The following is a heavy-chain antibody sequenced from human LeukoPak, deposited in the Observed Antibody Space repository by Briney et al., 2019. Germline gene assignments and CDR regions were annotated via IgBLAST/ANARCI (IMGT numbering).Heavy chain of an antibody. CDR3: ARDNRAPGIAAAGYYYYGMDV. V-gene: IGHV3-21*01. CDR1: GFTFSSYS. D-gene: IGHD6-13*01. J-gene: IGHJ6*02. CDR2: ISSSSSYI. Sequence: RPGGSLRLSCAASGFTFSSYSMNWVRQAPGKGLEWVSSISSSSSYIYYADSVKGRFTISRDNAKNSLCLQMNSLRAEDTAVYYCARDNRAPGIAAAGYYYYGMDVWGQGTTVTVSS.